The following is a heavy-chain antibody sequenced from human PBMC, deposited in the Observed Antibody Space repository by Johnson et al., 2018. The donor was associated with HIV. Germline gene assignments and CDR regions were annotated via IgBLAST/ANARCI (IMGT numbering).Heavy chain of an antibody. CDR1: RFTFSYYG. D-gene: IGHD6-6*01. J-gene: IGHJ3*02. Sequence: QVQLIESGGGVVQPGGSLRLSCSASRFTFSYYGMHWVRQAPGKGLEWVTFIRFNGSHKYYADSVKGRFTISRDNAKNSLYLQMNSLRAEDTALYYCAKDTTFSSSHAFDIWGQGTMVTVSA. CDR3: AKDTTFSSSHAFDI. V-gene: IGHV3-30*02. CDR2: IRFNGSHK.